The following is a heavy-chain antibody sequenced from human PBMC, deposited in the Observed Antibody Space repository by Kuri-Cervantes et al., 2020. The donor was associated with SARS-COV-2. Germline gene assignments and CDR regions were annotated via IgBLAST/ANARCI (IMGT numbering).Heavy chain of an antibody. J-gene: IGHJ4*02. V-gene: IGHV3-21*01. CDR3: ARDGDSYIPVLDY. CDR1: GFTFSSYS. D-gene: IGHD2-21*01. Sequence: GESLKISCAASGFTFSSYSMNWVRQAPGKGLESVSSISSSSSYIYYADSVKGRFTISRDNAKNSLYLQMNSLRAEDTAVYYCARDGDSYIPVLDYWGQGTLVTVSS. CDR2: ISSSSSYI.